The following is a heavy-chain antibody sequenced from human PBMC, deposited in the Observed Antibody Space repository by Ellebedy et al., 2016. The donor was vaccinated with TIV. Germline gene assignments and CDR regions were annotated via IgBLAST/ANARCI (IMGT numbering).Heavy chain of an antibody. J-gene: IGHJ4*02. CDR2: ISGSGDRT. CDR1: GFTFSIYA. Sequence: PGGSLRLSCAASGFTFSIYAMSWVRQAPGKGLEWVSLISGSGDRTYYADSVKGRFTISRDNSNNTLYLQMTGLRAEDTAVYYCARERRTVSGVRMDWGQGTLVTVSS. CDR3: ARERRTVSGVRMD. V-gene: IGHV3-23*01. D-gene: IGHD6-19*01.